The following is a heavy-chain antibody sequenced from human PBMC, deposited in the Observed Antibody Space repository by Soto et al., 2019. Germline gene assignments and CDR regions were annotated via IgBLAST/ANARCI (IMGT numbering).Heavy chain of an antibody. CDR2: INPNSGDT. V-gene: IGHV1-2*02. J-gene: IGHJ4*02. CDR1: GYTFSGYY. CDR3: ARGSVLRFVEWLFNY. Sequence: GASVKVSCKASGYTFSGYYMHWVRQAPGQGFEWMGWINPNSGDTKYAQKFQGRVTMTRDTSISTAYMELSRLRSDDTAVYYCARGSVLRFVEWLFNYWGQGTLVTVSS. D-gene: IGHD3-3*01.